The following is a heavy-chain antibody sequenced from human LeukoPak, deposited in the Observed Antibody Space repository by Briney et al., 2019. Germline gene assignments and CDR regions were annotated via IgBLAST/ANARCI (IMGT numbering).Heavy chain of an antibody. CDR3: ARGGRTLIDYGDYV. V-gene: IGHV3-23*01. Sequence: PGGSPRLSCAASGITFSSYAMSWVRQAPGKGLEWVSAISGSGGSTYYADSVKGRFTTSRDNSKNTLYLQMNSLRAEDTAVYYCARGGRTLIDYGDYVWGQGTLVTVSS. D-gene: IGHD4-17*01. J-gene: IGHJ4*02. CDR2: ISGSGGST. CDR1: GITFSSYA.